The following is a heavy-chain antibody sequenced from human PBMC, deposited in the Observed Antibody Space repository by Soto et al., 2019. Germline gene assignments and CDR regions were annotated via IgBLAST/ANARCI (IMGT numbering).Heavy chain of an antibody. CDR3: ARGEGGTAYDFWSGYLSFTNMAV. CDR1: GYTFTSYA. CDR2: INAGNGNT. Sequence: QVQLVQSGAEVKKPGASVKVSCKASGYTFTSYAMHWVRQAPGQRLEWMGWINAGNGNTKYSQKFQGRVTITRDTSARTAYMELSSLRYEDTAVYYCARGEGGTAYDFWSGYLSFTNMAVWGQGTTVTVSS. V-gene: IGHV1-3*01. D-gene: IGHD3-3*01. J-gene: IGHJ6*02.